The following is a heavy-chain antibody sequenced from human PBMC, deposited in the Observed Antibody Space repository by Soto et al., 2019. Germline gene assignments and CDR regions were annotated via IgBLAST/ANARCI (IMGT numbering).Heavy chain of an antibody. CDR2: TYYRSKWYN. J-gene: IGHJ6*02. V-gene: IGHV6-1*01. D-gene: IGHD6-13*01. CDR3: ARGGGSSSWYNFYYYYYGMDV. Sequence: SQTLSLTCAISGDSVSSNSAAWNWIRQSPSTGLEWLGRTYYRSKWYNDYAVSVKSRITINPDTSKSQFSMQLNSVTPEDTAVYYCARGGGSSSWYNFYYYYYGMDVWGQGTTVTVSS. CDR1: GDSVSSNSAA.